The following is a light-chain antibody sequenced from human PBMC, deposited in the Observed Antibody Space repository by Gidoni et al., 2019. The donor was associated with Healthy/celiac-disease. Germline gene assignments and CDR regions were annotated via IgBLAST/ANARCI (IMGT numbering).Light chain of an antibody. Sequence: ELVLTQSPGTLSLSPGERATLSCRASQSVSSSYLAWYQQKPGQAPRLLIYGASSRATGVPDRFSGSGSGTDFTLTISRLEPEDFAVYYCQQYGSSLWWTFGQGTKVEIK. J-gene: IGKJ1*01. V-gene: IGKV3-20*01. CDR1: QSVSSSY. CDR3: QQYGSSLWWT. CDR2: GAS.